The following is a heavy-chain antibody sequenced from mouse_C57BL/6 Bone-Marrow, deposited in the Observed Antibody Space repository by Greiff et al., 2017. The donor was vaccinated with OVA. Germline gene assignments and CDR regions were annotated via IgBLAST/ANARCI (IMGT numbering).Heavy chain of an antibody. CDR2: IYPGNSDT. V-gene: IGHV1-5*01. D-gene: IGHD1-1*01. CDR1: GYTFTSYW. CDR3: TRYYYGSSSWFAY. Sequence: EVKLQQSGTVLARPGASVKMSCKTSGYTFTSYWMHWVKQRPGQGLEWIGAIYPGNSDTSYNQKFKGKAKLTAVTSASTAYMELSSLTNEDSAVYDCTRYYYGSSSWFAYWGQGTLVTVSA. J-gene: IGHJ3*01.